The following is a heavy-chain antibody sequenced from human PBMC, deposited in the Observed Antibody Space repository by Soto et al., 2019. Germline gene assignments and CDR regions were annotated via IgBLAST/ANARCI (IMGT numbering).Heavy chain of an antibody. D-gene: IGHD6-13*01. Sequence: QVQLVESGGGVVQPGRSLRLSCAASGFTFSSYGMHWVRQAPGKGLEWVAVISYDGSNKYYADSVKGRFTNSRDNSKNTLYLQMNSLRAEDTAVYYCAKDRIAGGLYCGMDVWGQGTTVTVSS. CDR1: GFTFSSYG. CDR3: AKDRIAGGLYCGMDV. CDR2: ISYDGSNK. J-gene: IGHJ6*02. V-gene: IGHV3-30*18.